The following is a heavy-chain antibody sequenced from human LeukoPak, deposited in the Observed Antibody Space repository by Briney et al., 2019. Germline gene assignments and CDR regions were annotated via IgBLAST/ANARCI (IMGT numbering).Heavy chain of an antibody. D-gene: IGHD4-4*01. CDR1: GYIFTDYY. V-gene: IGHV1-2*06. CDR3: AGGPVTDAFDI. Sequence: GASVKVSCKASGYIFTDYYMHWVRQAPGQELGWMGRINPNSGGTNYAQKFQGRVTMTRDTSISTAYTELSSLRSEDTATYYCAGGPVTDAFDIWGQGTMVTVSS. CDR2: INPNSGGT. J-gene: IGHJ3*02.